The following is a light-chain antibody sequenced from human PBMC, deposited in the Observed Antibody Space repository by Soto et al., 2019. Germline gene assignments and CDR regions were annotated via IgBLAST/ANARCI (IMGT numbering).Light chain of an antibody. CDR3: QQYNNWLPQT. V-gene: IGKV3-15*01. J-gene: IGKJ1*01. Sequence: EIVMTQSPATLSVSPGERGTLSCRASQSVSSNLAWYQQKPGQAPRLLIYGASTRATGIPARFSGSGSGTEFSLTISSLQYEDFAVYYCQQYNNWLPQTFGQGTKVEIK. CDR1: QSVSSN. CDR2: GAS.